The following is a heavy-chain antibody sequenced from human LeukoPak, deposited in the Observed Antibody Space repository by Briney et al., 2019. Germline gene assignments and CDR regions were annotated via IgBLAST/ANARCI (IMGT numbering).Heavy chain of an antibody. CDR1: GYTFTSYG. J-gene: IGHJ4*02. CDR3: ARSGYDILTGYPFDY. D-gene: IGHD3-9*01. CDR2: ISAYNGNT. V-gene: IGHV1-18*04. Sequence: GASVKVSCKASGYTFTSYGISWERQAPGQGLEWMGWISAYNGNTNYAQKLQGRVTMTTDTSTSTAYMELRSLRSDDTAVYYCARSGYDILTGYPFDYWGQGTLVTVSS.